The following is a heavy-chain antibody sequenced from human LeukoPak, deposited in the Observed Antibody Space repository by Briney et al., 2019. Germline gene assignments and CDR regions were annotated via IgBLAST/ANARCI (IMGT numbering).Heavy chain of an antibody. J-gene: IGHJ4*02. Sequence: ASVKVSCKASGYTFASYYMHWVRQAPGQGLEWMGIINPSGGSTTYAQKFQGGVTITRDMFTSTVYMELSSLRSEDTAVYYCARENYYDSTGYKFDYWGQGTLVTVSS. CDR2: INPSGGST. V-gene: IGHV1-46*01. CDR3: ARENYYDSTGYKFDY. CDR1: GYTFASYY. D-gene: IGHD3-22*01.